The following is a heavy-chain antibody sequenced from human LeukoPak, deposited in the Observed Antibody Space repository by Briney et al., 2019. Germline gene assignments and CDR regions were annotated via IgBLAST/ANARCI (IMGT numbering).Heavy chain of an antibody. D-gene: IGHD6-13*01. CDR3: ARGGYSSSWYHDS. CDR2: ISSSSSYM. V-gene: IGHV3-21*01. CDR1: GFTFSSYS. Sequence: GGSLRLSCAASGFTFSSYSMNWVRQAPGKGLEWVSSISSSSSYMYYADSVKGRFTTSRDNAKNSLYMQVNSLRAEDTAVYYCARGGYSSSWYHDSWGQGTLVTVSS. J-gene: IGHJ4*02.